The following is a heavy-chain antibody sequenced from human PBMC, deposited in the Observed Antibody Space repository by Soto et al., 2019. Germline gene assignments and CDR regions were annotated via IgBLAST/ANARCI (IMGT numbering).Heavy chain of an antibody. V-gene: IGHV1-46*01. J-gene: IGHJ3*02. D-gene: IGHD3-22*01. Sequence: GASVKVSCKASGYTFTSYYMHWVRQAPGQGLEWMGIINPSGSSTSYAQKFQGRVTMTRDTSTSTVYMELSSLRSEDTAVYYCARDQGDYYDSSGYLGPFDAFDIWGQGTMVTVSS. CDR1: GYTFTSYY. CDR2: INPSGSST. CDR3: ARDQGDYYDSSGYLGPFDAFDI.